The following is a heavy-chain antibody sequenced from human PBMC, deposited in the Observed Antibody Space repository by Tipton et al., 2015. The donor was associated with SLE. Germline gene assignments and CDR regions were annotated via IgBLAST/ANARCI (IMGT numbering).Heavy chain of an antibody. J-gene: IGHJ4*02. CDR3: TKVGGSGHFDY. CDR2: IYYSGST. D-gene: IGHD3-16*01. CDR1: GGSINNNY. Sequence: TLSLTCIVSGGSINNNYWSWIRQAPGMGLEWIGYIYYSGSTNYNPSLKSLVTMSADTSKNQFSLKLRSVTAADTAVYYCTKVGGSGHFDYWGQGTLVTVTS. V-gene: IGHV4-59*01.